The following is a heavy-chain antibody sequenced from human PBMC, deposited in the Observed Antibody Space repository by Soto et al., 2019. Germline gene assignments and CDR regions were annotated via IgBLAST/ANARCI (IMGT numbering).Heavy chain of an antibody. V-gene: IGHV4-30-4*01. D-gene: IGHD2-15*01. Sequence: SETVSLTCSVSGDSISTVDYFWAWIRQPPGQALEYIGYIYKSATTYYNPSFESRVAISLDTSKSQFSLNVTSVTAADTAVYFCARGRYCLTGRCFPNWFDSWGRGTLVTVSS. CDR3: ARGRYCLTGRCFPNWFDS. J-gene: IGHJ5*01. CDR2: IYKSATT. CDR1: GDSISTVDYF.